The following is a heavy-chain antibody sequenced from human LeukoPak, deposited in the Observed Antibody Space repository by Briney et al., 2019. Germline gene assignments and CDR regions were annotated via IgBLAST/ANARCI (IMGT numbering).Heavy chain of an antibody. V-gene: IGHV3-21*01. D-gene: IGHD3-10*01. J-gene: IGHJ6*04. CDR1: GFTFSTYD. Sequence: GGSLRLSCAASGFTFSTYDMNWVRQTSGKGLEWVSSISTGSDYIYYADSVKGRFTISRDNAKNSLYLQMNSLRAEDTAVYYCASSMVRGVTYYYYGMDVWGKGTTVTVSS. CDR2: ISTGSDYI. CDR3: ASSMVRGVTYYYYGMDV.